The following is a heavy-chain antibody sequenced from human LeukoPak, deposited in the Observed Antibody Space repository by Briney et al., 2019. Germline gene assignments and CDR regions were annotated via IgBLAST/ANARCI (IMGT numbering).Heavy chain of an antibody. Sequence: SETLSLTCTVSGGSISSSSYYWGWIRQPPGKGLEWIGSIYYSGSTYYNPSLKSRVTISVDTSKNQFSLKLSSVTAADTAVYYCARGYSSSWYTREYFQHWGQGTLVTVSS. D-gene: IGHD6-13*01. J-gene: IGHJ1*01. V-gene: IGHV4-39*07. CDR1: GGSISSSSYY. CDR2: IYYSGST. CDR3: ARGYSSSWYTREYFQH.